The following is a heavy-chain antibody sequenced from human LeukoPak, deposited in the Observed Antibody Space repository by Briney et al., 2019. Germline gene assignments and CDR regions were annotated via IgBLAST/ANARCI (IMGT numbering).Heavy chain of an antibody. CDR3: ARVGELMVYAPHGPDDAFDI. CDR2: IYRSGST. D-gene: IGHD2-8*01. V-gene: IGHV4-38-2*02. J-gene: IGHJ3*02. Sequence: SETLSLTCTVSGYSISSGYYWGWIPQSPGKGLEWIATIYRSGSTYYNPSLKSRVTISIDTSKNQFSLKLSSVTAADTAVYYCARVGELMVYAPHGPDDAFDIWGQGTMVTVSS. CDR1: GYSISSGYY.